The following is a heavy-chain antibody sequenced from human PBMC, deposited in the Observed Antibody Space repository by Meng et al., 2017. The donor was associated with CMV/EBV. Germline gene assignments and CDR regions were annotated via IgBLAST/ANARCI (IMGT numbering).Heavy chain of an antibody. CDR3: ARALPKSITIFGVVRDY. D-gene: IGHD3-3*01. CDR2: IYYSGST. Sequence: SETLSLTCTVSGGSVSSGSYYWSWIRQPPGKGLEWIGYIYYSGSTNYNPSLKSRVTISVDTSKNQFSLKLSSVTAAATAVYYCARALPKSITIFGVVRDYWGQGTLVTVSS. V-gene: IGHV4-61*01. CDR1: GGSVSSGSYY. J-gene: IGHJ4*02.